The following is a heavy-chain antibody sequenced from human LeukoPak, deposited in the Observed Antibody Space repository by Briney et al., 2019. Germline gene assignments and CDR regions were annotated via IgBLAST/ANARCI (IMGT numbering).Heavy chain of an antibody. J-gene: IGHJ4*02. CDR1: GFTFSSYE. CDR2: ISSSGSTI. Sequence: GGSLRLSCAASGFTFSSYEMNWVRQAPGKGLEWVSYISSSGSTIYYADSVKGRFTISRDNAKNSLYLQMNSLRAEDTAVYYCASSSYYYASSYYFDYWGQGTLVTVSS. D-gene: IGHD3-22*01. V-gene: IGHV3-48*03. CDR3: ASSSYYYASSYYFDY.